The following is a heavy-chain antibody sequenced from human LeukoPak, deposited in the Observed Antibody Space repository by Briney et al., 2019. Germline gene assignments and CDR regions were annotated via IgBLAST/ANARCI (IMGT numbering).Heavy chain of an antibody. CDR2: IYYSGST. J-gene: IGHJ4*02. CDR3: ARGGDDYGDYVPFDY. CDR1: GGSISSYY. Sequence: SETLSLTRTVSGGSISSYYWSWIRQPPGKGLEWIGYIYYSGSTNYNPSLKSRVTISVDTSKNQFSLKLSSVTAAATAVYYCARGGDDYGDYVPFDYWGQGTLVTVSS. D-gene: IGHD4-17*01. V-gene: IGHV4-59*01.